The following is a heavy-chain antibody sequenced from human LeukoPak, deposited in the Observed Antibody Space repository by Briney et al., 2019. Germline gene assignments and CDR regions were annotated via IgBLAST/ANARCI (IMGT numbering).Heavy chain of an antibody. CDR2: IRSKAYGGTT. J-gene: IGHJ3*02. V-gene: IGHV3-49*03. CDR3: TGYYDFWSGDFDAFDI. D-gene: IGHD3-3*01. CDR1: GFTFGDYA. Sequence: GGSLRLSCTASGFTFGDYAMSWFRQAPGKGLEWVGFIRSKAYGGTTEYAASVKGRFTISRDDSKSIAYLQMNSLKTEDTAVYYCTGYYDFWSGDFDAFDIWGQGTMVTVSS.